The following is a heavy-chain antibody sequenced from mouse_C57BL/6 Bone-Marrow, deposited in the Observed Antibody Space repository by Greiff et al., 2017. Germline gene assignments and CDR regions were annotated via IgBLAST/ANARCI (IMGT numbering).Heavy chain of an antibody. D-gene: IGHD1-1*01. J-gene: IGHJ3*01. CDR3: AKIYDYYGFAY. Sequence: QVQLQQSGAELMKPGASVKLSCTATGYTFTGYWIEWVKQRPGHGLEWIGEILPGSGSTNYTEKFKGKATFTADTSSNTAYMQLSSLTTEDSAIYYCAKIYDYYGFAYWGQGTLVTVSA. V-gene: IGHV1-9*01. CDR1: GYTFTGYW. CDR2: ILPGSGST.